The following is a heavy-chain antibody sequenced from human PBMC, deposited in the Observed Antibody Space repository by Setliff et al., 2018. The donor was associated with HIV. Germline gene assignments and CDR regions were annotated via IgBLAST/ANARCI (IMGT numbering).Heavy chain of an antibody. D-gene: IGHD6-19*01. Sequence: PGESLKISCKGSGYIFTSYWIGWVRQMPGKGLEWIGIIYPGETDTRYSPSFQGQVTISADKSISTAYLQRSSLKASDTAMYYCAREKFGGSGWSAAHWGQGTLVTVSS. CDR2: IYPGETDT. CDR1: GYIFTSYW. CDR3: AREKFGGSGWSAAH. V-gene: IGHV5-51*01. J-gene: IGHJ1*01.